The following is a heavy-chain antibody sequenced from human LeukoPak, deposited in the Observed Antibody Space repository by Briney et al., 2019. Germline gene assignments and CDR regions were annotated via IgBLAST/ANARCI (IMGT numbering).Heavy chain of an antibody. J-gene: IGHJ3*02. V-gene: IGHV1-18*01. CDR3: AGDRGYYDILTGYSRDAFDI. CDR1: GYTFTSYG. Sequence: ASVKVSCKSSGYTFTSYGINWVRQAPGQGLEWMGWISAYNDHTDYAQKFQGRVSLTTETPTGTVYMELRSLRSDDTAVYYCAGDRGYYDILTGYSRDAFDIWGQGTMVTVSS. D-gene: IGHD3-9*01. CDR2: ISAYNDHT.